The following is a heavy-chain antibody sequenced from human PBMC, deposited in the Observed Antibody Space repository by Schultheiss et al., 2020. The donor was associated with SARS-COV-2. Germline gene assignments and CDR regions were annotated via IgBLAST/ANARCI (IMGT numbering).Heavy chain of an antibody. CDR3: ARDTYDSSGYYDY. D-gene: IGHD3-22*01. V-gene: IGHV4-39*07. J-gene: IGHJ4*02. Sequence: SETLSLTCTVSGGSISSSSYYWGWIRQPPGKGLEWIGSIYYSGSTYYNPSLKSRVTISVDTSKNQFSLKLSSVTAADTAVYYCARDTYDSSGYYDYWGQGTLVTVSS. CDR2: IYYSGST. CDR1: GGSISSSSYY.